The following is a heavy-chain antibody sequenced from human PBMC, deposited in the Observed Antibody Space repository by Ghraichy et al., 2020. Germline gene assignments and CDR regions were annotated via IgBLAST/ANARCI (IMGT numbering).Heavy chain of an antibody. V-gene: IGHV2-5*02. D-gene: IGHD2-2*01. Sequence: SGPTLVKPTQTLTLTCSFSGFSLSTGGVGVGWIRQAPGRALEWLALIYWDDGRRYSPSLRTRLNITKDISKNEVVLRMSTMDPVDTGTYYCALSDGLAGAGEGLLCHRWCQGTLVSVSS. CDR2: IYWDDGR. CDR1: GFSLSTGGVG. J-gene: IGHJ1*01. CDR3: ALSDGLAGAGEGLLCHR.